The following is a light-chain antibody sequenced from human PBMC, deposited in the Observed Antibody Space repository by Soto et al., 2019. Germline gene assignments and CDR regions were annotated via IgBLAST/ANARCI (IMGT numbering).Light chain of an antibody. CDR1: QSVDSAF. Sequence: EIVLTQSPGSLSLSLGERATVSCRASQSVDSAFFAWYQQKPGQPPRLLMYGASRRATGIPDRFSGSGSGTYFTLTISILQPEDFAVYYCQQYASSLTFGQGTKVEI. CDR3: QQYASSLT. CDR2: GAS. V-gene: IGKV3-20*01. J-gene: IGKJ1*01.